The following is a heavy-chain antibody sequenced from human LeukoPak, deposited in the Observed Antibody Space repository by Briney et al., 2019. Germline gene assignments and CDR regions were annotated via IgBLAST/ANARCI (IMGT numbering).Heavy chain of an antibody. CDR3: AREGDKGGSITIFGVVLWTTSWFDP. D-gene: IGHD3-3*01. V-gene: IGHV3-74*01. Sequence: GGSLRLSCAASGFTFSSYWMHWVRQAPGKGLVWVSRIKSDGSSTSYADSVKGRFIISRDNAKDTLYLQMNSLRAEDTAVYYCAREGDKGGSITIFGVVLWTTSWFDPWGQGTLVTVSS. CDR2: IKSDGSST. CDR1: GFTFSSYW. J-gene: IGHJ5*02.